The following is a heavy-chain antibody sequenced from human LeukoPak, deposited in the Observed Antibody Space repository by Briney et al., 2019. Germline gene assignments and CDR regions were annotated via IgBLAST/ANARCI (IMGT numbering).Heavy chain of an antibody. J-gene: IGHJ4*02. CDR2: IYHSGST. CDR3: ARELLGYSYGERYFDY. V-gene: IGHV4-4*02. D-gene: IGHD5-18*01. Sequence: PSGTLSLTCAVSGGSISSSNWWSWVRQPPGKGLEWIGEIYHSGSTNYNPSLKSRVTISVDKSKNQFSLKLSSVTAADTAVYYCARELLGYSYGERYFDYWGQGTLVTVSS. CDR1: GGSISSSNW.